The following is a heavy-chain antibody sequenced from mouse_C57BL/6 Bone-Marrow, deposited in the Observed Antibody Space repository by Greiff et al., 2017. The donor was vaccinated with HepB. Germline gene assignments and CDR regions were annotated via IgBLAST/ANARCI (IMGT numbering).Heavy chain of an antibody. CDR1: GYAFSSSW. Sequence: QVQLKQSGPELVKPGASVKISCKASGYAFSSSWMNWVKQRPGKGLEWIGRIYPGDGDTNYNGKFKGKATLTADKSSSTAYMQLSSLTSEDSAVYFCARYPPDYYGSDYWGQGTTLTVSS. D-gene: IGHD1-1*01. V-gene: IGHV1-82*01. CDR3: ARYPPDYYGSDY. CDR2: IYPGDGDT. J-gene: IGHJ2*01.